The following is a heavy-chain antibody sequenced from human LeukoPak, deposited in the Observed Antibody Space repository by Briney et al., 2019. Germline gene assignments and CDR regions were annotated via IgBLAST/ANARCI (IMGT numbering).Heavy chain of an antibody. CDR3: ARGQYGGYDSIGDY. D-gene: IGHD5-12*01. CDR1: GFTFSSYW. J-gene: IGHJ4*02. CDR2: INSDGSNT. V-gene: IGHV3-74*01. Sequence: PGGSLRLSCAASGFTFSSYWMHWVRQAPGKGLVWVSRINSDGSNTDYADSVKGRITISRDNAKNTLFLQMNSLRDEDTAVYHCARGQYGGYDSIGDYWGQGTLVTVSS.